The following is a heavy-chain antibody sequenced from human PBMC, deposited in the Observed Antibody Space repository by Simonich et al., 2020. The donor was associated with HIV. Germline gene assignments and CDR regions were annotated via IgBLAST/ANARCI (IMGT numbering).Heavy chain of an antibody. D-gene: IGHD3-10*01. CDR2: ISRSGSSI. CDR3: ARAGGNFDY. V-gene: IGHV3-48*01. J-gene: IGHJ4*02. Sequence: EVQLVESGGGLVQPGGSLRLSCAASGFTFSSYSMNWVRQAPGKGLEWGSNISRSGSSIYYSDSVKGRFTNSRDNAKNSLYLQMNSLRAEDTAVYYCARAGGNFDYWGQGTLVTVSS. CDR1: GFTFSSYS.